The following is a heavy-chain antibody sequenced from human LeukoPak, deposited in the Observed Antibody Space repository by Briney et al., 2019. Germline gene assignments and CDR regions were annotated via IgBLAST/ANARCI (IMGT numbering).Heavy chain of an antibody. V-gene: IGHV3-23*01. CDR2: ISGSGGTT. CDR3: AKVVPAAYYFDY. D-gene: IGHD2-2*01. CDR1: GFTFSSYA. J-gene: IGHJ4*02. Sequence: TGGSLRLSCAASGFTFSSYAMSWVRQAPGKGLEWVSAISGSGGTTYYADSVKGRFTISRDNSKNTLYLQMNSLRAEDTAVYYCAKVVPAAYYFDYWGQGTLVTVSS.